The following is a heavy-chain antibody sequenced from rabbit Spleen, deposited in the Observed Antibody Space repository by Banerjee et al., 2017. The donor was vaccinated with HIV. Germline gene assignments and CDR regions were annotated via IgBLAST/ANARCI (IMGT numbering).Heavy chain of an antibody. V-gene: IGHV1S45*01. CDR2: INAITGKA. CDR1: GFSFSDKAV. CDR3: ARDLDAVIGWNFAW. Sequence: QEQLVESGGGLVQPGGSLKLSCTASGFSFSDKAVMCWVRQASGKGLEWIACINAITGKAVYASWAKGRFPFSKTSSTTVTLQMTSLTAADTATYFCARDLDAVIGWNFAWWGPGTLVTVS. J-gene: IGHJ4*01. D-gene: IGHD1-1*01.